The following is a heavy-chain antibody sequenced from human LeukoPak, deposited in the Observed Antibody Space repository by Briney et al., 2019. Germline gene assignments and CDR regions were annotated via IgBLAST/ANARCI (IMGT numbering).Heavy chain of an antibody. J-gene: IGHJ6*04. CDR3: ARATGGGTHYYTSPRDV. D-gene: IGHD3-16*01. Sequence: GGSLRLSCAASGFTFSSYSVNWVRQAPGKGLEWVSYIGSSGSAMYYADSVKGRFTISRDNAENSLYLQMNSLRDEDTAVYYWARATGGGTHYYTSPRDVWGKGTTFTVPS. CDR2: IGSSGSAM. V-gene: IGHV3-48*02. CDR1: GFTFSSYS.